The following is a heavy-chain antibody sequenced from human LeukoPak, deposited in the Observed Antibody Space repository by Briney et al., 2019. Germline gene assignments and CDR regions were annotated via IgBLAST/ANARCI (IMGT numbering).Heavy chain of an antibody. Sequence: PGGSLRLSCAASGFTFSSYSMNWLRQAPGKGLEWVSYISSSSSTIYYADSVKGRFTISRDNAKNSLYLQMNSLRAEDTAVYYCARVGVGAPYYFDYWGQGTLVTVSS. CDR2: ISSSSSTI. CDR3: ARVGVGAPYYFDY. V-gene: IGHV3-48*01. D-gene: IGHD1-26*01. CDR1: GFTFSSYS. J-gene: IGHJ4*02.